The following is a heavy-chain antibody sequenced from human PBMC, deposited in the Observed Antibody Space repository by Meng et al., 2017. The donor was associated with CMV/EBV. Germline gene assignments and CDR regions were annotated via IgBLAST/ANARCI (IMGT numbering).Heavy chain of an antibody. CDR1: GGSVSSGSYY. CDR3: ARYNWNFDYYYGMDV. CDR2: IYYSGST. Sequence: GSLRLSCTVSGGSVSSGSYYWSWIRQPPGKGLEWIGYIYYSGSTNYNPSLKSRVTISVDTSKNQFSLKLSSVTAADTAVYYGARYNWNFDYYYGMDVWGQGTTVTVSS. V-gene: IGHV4-61*01. D-gene: IGHD1-7*01. J-gene: IGHJ6*02.